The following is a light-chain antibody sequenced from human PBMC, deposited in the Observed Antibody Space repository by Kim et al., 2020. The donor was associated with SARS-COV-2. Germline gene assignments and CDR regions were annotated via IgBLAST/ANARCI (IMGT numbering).Light chain of an antibody. CDR2: GND. CDR3: KSFDNRLYAWV. CDR1: SSNIGSGYD. J-gene: IGLJ3*02. V-gene: IGLV1-40*01. Sequence: QSVLTQPPAVSGAPGQRVSISCTGSSSNIGSGYDVHWSKQLPGAAPKLLIYGNDNRPSGRPDRFSASKSDTSASLDITGLQADDEADYYCKSFDNRLYAWVFGGGTQLTVL.